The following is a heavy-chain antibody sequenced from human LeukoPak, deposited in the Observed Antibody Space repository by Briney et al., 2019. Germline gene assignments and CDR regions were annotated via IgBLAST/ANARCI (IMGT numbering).Heavy chain of an antibody. CDR3: ARADGDCSSTSCYTQYYFDY. Sequence: SETLSLTCTVSGGSISSGGYYWSWIRQPPGKGLEWIGYIYHSGSTYYNPSLKSRVTISVDRSKNQFSLKLSSVTAADTAVYYCARADGDCSSTSCYTQYYFDYWGQGTLVTVSS. D-gene: IGHD2-2*02. J-gene: IGHJ4*02. CDR1: GGSISSGGYY. CDR2: IYHSGST. V-gene: IGHV4-30-2*01.